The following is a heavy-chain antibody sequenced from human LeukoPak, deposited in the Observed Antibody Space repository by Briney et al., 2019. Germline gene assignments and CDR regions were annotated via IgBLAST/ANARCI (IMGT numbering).Heavy chain of an antibody. CDR1: GFTFSSSA. J-gene: IGHJ4*02. D-gene: IGHD5-18*01. CDR3: AQHPPWYSSGKKTNY. CDR2: ISGNGGST. Sequence: GGSLRLSCAASGFTFSSSAMSWVRQAPGKGLEWVSSISGNGGSTYYADSVKGRFTISRDNSRNTLFLRMNSLRAGDTAVYYCAQHPPWYSSGKKTNYWGQGTLVTVSS. V-gene: IGHV3-23*01.